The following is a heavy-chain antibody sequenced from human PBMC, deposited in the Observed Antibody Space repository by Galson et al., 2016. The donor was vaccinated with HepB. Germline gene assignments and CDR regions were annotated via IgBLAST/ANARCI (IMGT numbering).Heavy chain of an antibody. V-gene: IGHV4-31*03. J-gene: IGHJ4*02. D-gene: IGHD3-10*01. CDR2: IYHSGST. CDR1: GGSISSGGYY. CDR3: ARDRSSGSGSFGY. Sequence: TLSLTCTVSGGSISSGGYYWSWIRQHPGKGLEWIGYIYHSGSTYYNPSLKSRVTISVDTSKNQFSLKLSSVTAADTAVYFCARDRSSGSGSFGYWGQRTLVTVSS.